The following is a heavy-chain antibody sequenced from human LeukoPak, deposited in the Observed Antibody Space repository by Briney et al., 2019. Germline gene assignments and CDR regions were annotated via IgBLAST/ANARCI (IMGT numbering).Heavy chain of an antibody. CDR1: GYTLTELS. J-gene: IGHJ3*02. Sequence: ASVKVSCKVSGYTLTELSMHWVRQAPGKGLEWMGGFDPEDGETIYAQKFQGRVTMTEDTSTDTAYMELSSLRSEDTAVYYCATYHWGDEGPSAFDIWGQGTMVTVSS. CDR3: ATYHWGDEGPSAFDI. V-gene: IGHV1-24*01. CDR2: FDPEDGET. D-gene: IGHD7-27*01.